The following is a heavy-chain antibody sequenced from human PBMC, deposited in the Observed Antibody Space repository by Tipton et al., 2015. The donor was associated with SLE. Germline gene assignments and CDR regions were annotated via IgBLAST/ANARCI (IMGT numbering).Heavy chain of an antibody. CDR2: IYYSGST. J-gene: IGHJ4*02. D-gene: IGHD3-3*01. V-gene: IGHV4-30-4*08. Sequence: TLSLTCTVSGGSISSHYWSWIRQPPGKGLEWIGYIYYSGSTYYNPSLKSRVTISVDTSKNQFSLKLSSVTAADTAVYYCARGQFSYYDFWSGYTYWGQGTLVTVSS. CDR3: ARGQFSYYDFWSGYTY. CDR1: GGSISSHY.